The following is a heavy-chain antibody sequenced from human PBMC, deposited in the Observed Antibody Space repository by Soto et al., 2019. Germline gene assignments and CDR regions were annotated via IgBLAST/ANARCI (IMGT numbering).Heavy chain of an antibody. CDR3: AKKPRSSMQGWAFGMDV. CDR2: TFTGGST. V-gene: IGHV3-53*02. J-gene: IGHJ6*02. CDR1: GFSVTTNY. D-gene: IGHD1-26*01. Sequence: EVQLVETGGGLIQPGGSLRLSCLASGFSVTTNYSIWVRQPPGKGLEWVSTTFTGGSTHYADSVKGRFSISRDNSKNTVYLQMNNLRVEDTAVYYCAKKPRSSMQGWAFGMDVWGQGTTVSVSS.